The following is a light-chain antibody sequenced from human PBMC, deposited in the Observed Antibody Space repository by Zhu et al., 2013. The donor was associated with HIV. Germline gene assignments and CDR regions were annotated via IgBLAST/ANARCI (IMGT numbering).Light chain of an antibody. CDR1: QDVRSA. CDR2: TTS. CDR3: QQATNFPRT. V-gene: IGKV1-12*01. J-gene: IGKJ1*01. Sequence: DIQMTQSPSTLSAFVGDRVNITCRASQDVRSALGWYQQKPGGAPTLLIYTTSNLFLGVPSRFSASVSGTDFTLSISDLQPEDSATYYCQQATNFPRTFGLGTKVEV.